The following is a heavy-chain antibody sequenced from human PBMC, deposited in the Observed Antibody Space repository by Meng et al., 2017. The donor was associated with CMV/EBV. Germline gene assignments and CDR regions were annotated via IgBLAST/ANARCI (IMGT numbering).Heavy chain of an antibody. CDR3: ARGPTYYYYSGMDV. CDR2: INHSGST. J-gene: IGHJ6*02. CDR1: GGSFSGYY. V-gene: IGHV4-34*01. Sequence: LRLSCAVYGGSFSGYYWSRIRQPPGKGLEWIGEINHSGSTNYNPSLKSRVPISVDTSKNQFSLKLSSVTAADTAVYYCARGPTYYYYSGMDVWGQGTPVTVSS.